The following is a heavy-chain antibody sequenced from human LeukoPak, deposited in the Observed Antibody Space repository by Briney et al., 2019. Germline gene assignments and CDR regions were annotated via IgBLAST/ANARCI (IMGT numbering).Heavy chain of an antibody. Sequence: GGSLRLSCAASGFTFSSYSMNRVRQAPGKGLEWVSSISSSSSYIYYADSVKGRFTISRDNAKNSLYLQMNSLRAEDTAVYYCARVDYDFWSGYLDYWGQGTLVTVSS. V-gene: IGHV3-21*01. CDR1: GFTFSSYS. CDR2: ISSSSSYI. CDR3: ARVDYDFWSGYLDY. D-gene: IGHD3-3*01. J-gene: IGHJ4*02.